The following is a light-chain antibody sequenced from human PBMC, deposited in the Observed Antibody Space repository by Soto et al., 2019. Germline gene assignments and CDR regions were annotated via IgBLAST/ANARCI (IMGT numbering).Light chain of an antibody. Sequence: EIVSTQSPGTLSLSPGERATLSCRASQSVSSSYLAWYQQKPGQAPRLLIYGASSRATGIPDRFSGSGSGTDFTLTISRLEPEDFAVYYCQQYGSSRITFGQGTRLEI. CDR2: GAS. CDR1: QSVSSSY. CDR3: QQYGSSRIT. J-gene: IGKJ5*01. V-gene: IGKV3-20*01.